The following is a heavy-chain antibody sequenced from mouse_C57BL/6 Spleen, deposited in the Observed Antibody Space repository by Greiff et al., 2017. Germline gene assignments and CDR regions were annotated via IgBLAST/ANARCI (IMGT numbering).Heavy chain of an antibody. J-gene: IGHJ2*01. CDR3: TKVPTVVARDY. Sequence: EVQLQQSGAELVRPGASVKLSCTASGFNIKDDYMHWVKQRPEQGLEWIGWIDPENGDTEYASKFQGKATITADTSSNTAYLQLSSLTSEDTAVYYCTKVPTVVARDYWGQGTTLTVSS. V-gene: IGHV14-4*01. CDR2: IDPENGDT. D-gene: IGHD1-1*01. CDR1: GFNIKDDY.